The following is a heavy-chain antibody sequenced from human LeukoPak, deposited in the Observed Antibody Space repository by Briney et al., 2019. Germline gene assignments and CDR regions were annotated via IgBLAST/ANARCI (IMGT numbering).Heavy chain of an antibody. CDR3: AKAAKFYYGSETYYYFDY. D-gene: IGHD3-10*01. CDR1: GYSISSGYY. Sequence: PSETLSLTCTVSGYSISSGYYWGWIRQPPGKGLEWIGSIYHSGSTYYNPSLKSRVTMSVDTSKSQFSLSLSSVTSADTAVYYCAKAAKFYYGSETYYYFDYWGQGILVTVSS. J-gene: IGHJ4*02. V-gene: IGHV4-38-2*02. CDR2: IYHSGST.